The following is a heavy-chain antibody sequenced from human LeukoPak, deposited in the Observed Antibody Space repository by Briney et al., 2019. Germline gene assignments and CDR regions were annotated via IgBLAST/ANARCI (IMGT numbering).Heavy chain of an antibody. J-gene: IGHJ6*03. CDR2: ISAYNGNT. Sequence: ASVKVSCKASGYTFTSYGISWVRQAPGQGLEWMGWISAYNGNTNYAQKLQGRVTMTTDTSTSTAYMELRGLRSDDTAVYYCAKNGRQYCSSTSCYSYYYYYMDVWGKGTTVTVSS. D-gene: IGHD2-2*01. CDR1: GYTFTSYG. V-gene: IGHV1-18*01. CDR3: AKNGRQYCSSTSCYSYYYYYMDV.